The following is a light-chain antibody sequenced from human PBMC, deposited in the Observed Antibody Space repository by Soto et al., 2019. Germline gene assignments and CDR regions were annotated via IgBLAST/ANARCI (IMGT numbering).Light chain of an antibody. J-gene: IGKJ1*01. CDR3: HQRQSWPRT. Sequence: IVMTQSPGTLSVSPGERATLSCRASQYINTRLAWYQHRPGQAPRLLIYQTSIRAAGIPARFSASGSGTDFTLTISDVQPEDFALYYCHQRQSWPRTFGQGTKVDIK. V-gene: IGKV3D-15*03. CDR1: QYINTR. CDR2: QTS.